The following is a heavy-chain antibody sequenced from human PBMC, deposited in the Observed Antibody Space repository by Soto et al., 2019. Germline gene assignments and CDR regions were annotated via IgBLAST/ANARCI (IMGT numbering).Heavy chain of an antibody. V-gene: IGHV2-26*01. CDR2: IFSNDEK. Sequence: SGPTLVNPTETLTLTCTVSGFSLSNARMGVSWIRQPPGKALEWLAHIFSNDEKSYSTSLKSRLTISKDTSKSQVVLTMTNMDPVDTATYYCARVEGCSGGSCYSPNFDYWGQGTLVTVSS. CDR3: ARVEGCSGGSCYSPNFDY. CDR1: GFSLSNARMG. D-gene: IGHD2-15*01. J-gene: IGHJ4*02.